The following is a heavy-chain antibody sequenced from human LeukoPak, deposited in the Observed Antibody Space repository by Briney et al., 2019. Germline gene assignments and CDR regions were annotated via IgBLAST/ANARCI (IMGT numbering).Heavy chain of an antibody. Sequence: ASVKVSCKASGYTFTSYAMHWVRQAPGQRLEWMGWINAGNGNTKYSQKFQGRVTITRDTSASTAYMELSSLRSEDTAVYYCARGRDILTTLDYWGQGTLVTVSS. CDR3: ARGRDILTTLDY. V-gene: IGHV1-3*01. D-gene: IGHD3-9*01. CDR2: INAGNGNT. CDR1: GYTFTSYA. J-gene: IGHJ4*02.